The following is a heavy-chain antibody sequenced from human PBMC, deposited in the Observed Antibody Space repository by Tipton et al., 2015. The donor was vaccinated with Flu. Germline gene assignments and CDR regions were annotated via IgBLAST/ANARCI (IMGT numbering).Heavy chain of an antibody. CDR3: AKDDGDYYDSSGYYGYFDY. CDR2: IRYDGSNK. J-gene: IGHJ4*02. V-gene: IGHV3-30*02. CDR1: GFTFSSYG. D-gene: IGHD3-22*01. Sequence: GSLRPSCAASGFTFSSYGMHWVRQAPGKGLEWVAFIRYDGSNKYYADSVKGRFTISRDNSKNTLYLQMNSLRAEDTAVYYCAKDDGDYYDSSGYYGYFDYWGQGTLVTVSS.